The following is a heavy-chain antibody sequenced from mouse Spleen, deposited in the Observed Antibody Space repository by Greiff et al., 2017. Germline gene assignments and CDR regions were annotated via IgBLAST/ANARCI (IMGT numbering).Heavy chain of an antibody. Sequence: EVMLVESGGGLVKPGGSLKLSCAASGFTFSSYAMSWVRQTPEKRLEWVATISSGGSYTYYPDSVKGRFTISRDNAKNTLYLQMSSLRSEDTAMYYCARRYYGLYFDYWGQGTTLTVSS. D-gene: IGHD1-2*01. CDR2: ISSGGSYT. CDR3: ARRYYGLYFDY. V-gene: IGHV5-9-1*01. J-gene: IGHJ2*01. CDR1: GFTFSSYA.